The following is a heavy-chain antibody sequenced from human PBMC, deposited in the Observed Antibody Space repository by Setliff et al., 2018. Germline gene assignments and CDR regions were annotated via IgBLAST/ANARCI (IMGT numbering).Heavy chain of an antibody. Sequence: SETLSLTCTVSGGSISSSRYYWGWIRQPPGKGLEWIGSINYSGSTYYNPSLKSRVTISVETSKNQFSLKLSSVTAADTAVYYCARAAGYSSWYHYYYGMDVWGQGTTVTVSS. CDR3: ARAAGYSSWYHYYYGMDV. CDR1: GGSISSSRYY. J-gene: IGHJ6*02. D-gene: IGHD6-13*01. CDR2: INYSGST. V-gene: IGHV4-39*01.